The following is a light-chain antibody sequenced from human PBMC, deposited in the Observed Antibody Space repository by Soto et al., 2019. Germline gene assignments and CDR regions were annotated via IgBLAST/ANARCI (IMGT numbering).Light chain of an antibody. CDR1: SSDVGGYSF. Sequence: QSALTQPPSASGSPGQSVTISCTGTSSDVGGYSFVSWYQRRPGKAPKLMIYDVTKRPSGVADRFSASKSGNTASLTVSGLQAADEADYYCRSYADTDRVIFGGGTKLTVL. V-gene: IGLV2-8*01. J-gene: IGLJ2*01. CDR2: DVT. CDR3: RSYADTDRVI.